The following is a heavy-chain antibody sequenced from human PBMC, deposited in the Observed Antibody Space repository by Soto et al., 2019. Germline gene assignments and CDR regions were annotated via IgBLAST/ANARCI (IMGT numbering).Heavy chain of an antibody. CDR1: GFTFSTYT. D-gene: IGHD1-1*01. CDR2: ISTSGDST. J-gene: IGHJ3*01. Sequence: EAQLVESGGGLVKPGGSLRLACAASGFTFSTYTLNWVRQAPGKGLEWVSSISTSGDSTYYEDSLRGRFTISRDTATATLYLQIDCLRVEDTAMNCGTRDGRPLRGEGAIVTVSS. CDR3: TRDGRPL. V-gene: IGHV3-21*01.